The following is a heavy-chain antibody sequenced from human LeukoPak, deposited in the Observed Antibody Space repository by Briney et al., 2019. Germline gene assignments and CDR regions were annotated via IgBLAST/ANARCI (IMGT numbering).Heavy chain of an antibody. CDR1: GFTFSSYA. J-gene: IGHJ4*02. CDR2: ISGNGDST. Sequence: GGSLRLSCAASGFTFSSYAMSWVRQAPGKGLEWVSGISGNGDSTDYADSVKGRFTISRDNSKNTLYLQMNSLRAEDTAVYYCAKDHFVTTVIDYWGQGTLVTVSS. CDR3: AKDHFVTTVIDY. D-gene: IGHD4-11*01. V-gene: IGHV3-23*01.